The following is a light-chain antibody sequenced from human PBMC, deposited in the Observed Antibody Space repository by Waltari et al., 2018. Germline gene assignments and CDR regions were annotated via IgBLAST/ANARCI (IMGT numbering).Light chain of an antibody. V-gene: IGKV3-20*01. J-gene: IGKJ1*01. Sequence: EIVLTQSPGTLSLSPGEKAPLPRRASQSVGRSLAWYQQKRGQAPRLLIYGASTRATGVPDRCSGRGSGTYFSLTISRLEPEDFAVYYCQHYVGLPVTFGQGTKVEI. CDR1: QSVGRS. CDR3: QHYVGLPVT. CDR2: GAS.